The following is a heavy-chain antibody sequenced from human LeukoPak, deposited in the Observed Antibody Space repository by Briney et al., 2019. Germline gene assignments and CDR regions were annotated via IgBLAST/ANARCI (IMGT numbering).Heavy chain of an antibody. D-gene: IGHD3-10*01. CDR2: INQAGSEK. CDR3: ASLMARGVIWIDY. V-gene: IGHV3-7*03. J-gene: IGHJ4*02. CDR1: GFTFSTYW. Sequence: PGGSLRLSCAASGFTFSTYWMSWVRQAPGKGLEWVANINQAGSEKYYVDSVKGRFIISRDNAKNSLYLQMNSLRAEDTAVYYCASLMARGVIWIDYWGQGTLVIVSS.